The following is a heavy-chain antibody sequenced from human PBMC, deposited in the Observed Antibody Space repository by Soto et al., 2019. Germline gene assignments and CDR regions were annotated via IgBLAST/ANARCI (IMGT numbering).Heavy chain of an antibody. Sequence: SETLSLTCTVSGGSISSSSYYWGWIRQPPGKGLEWIGTIYYSGKTYYNPSLKSRVTISVDTSKNQFSLKLSSVTAADTAVCYCARVVARASYFDYWGQGILVTVSS. CDR3: ARVVARASYFDY. CDR2: IYYSGKT. D-gene: IGHD2-15*01. CDR1: GGSISSSSYY. J-gene: IGHJ4*02. V-gene: IGHV4-39*01.